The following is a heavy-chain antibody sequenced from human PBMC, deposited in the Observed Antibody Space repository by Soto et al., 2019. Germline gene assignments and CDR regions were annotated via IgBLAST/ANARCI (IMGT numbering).Heavy chain of an antibody. CDR1: GFTFSSYW. D-gene: IGHD6-13*01. Sequence: GGSLRLSCAASGFTFSSYWMHWVRQAPGKGLVWVSRINRDGSSTNYADSVKGRVTISRDTAKNTLYLQMNSLRAEDTAVYYCAREIATTGEYYFDYWGQGTLVTVSS. J-gene: IGHJ4*02. V-gene: IGHV3-74*01. CDR3: AREIATTGEYYFDY. CDR2: INRDGSST.